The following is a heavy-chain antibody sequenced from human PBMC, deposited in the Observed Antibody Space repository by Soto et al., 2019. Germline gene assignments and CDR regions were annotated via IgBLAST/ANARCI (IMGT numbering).Heavy chain of an antibody. CDR1: GYTLTELS. CDR2: FDPEDGET. D-gene: IGHD3-3*01. CDR3: AGVYDFWSGSNYGMDV. Sequence: GASVKVSCKVSGYTLTELSMHWVRQAPGKGLEWMGGFDPEDGETIYAQKFQGRVTMTEDTSTDTAYMELSSLRSEDTAVYYCAGVYDFWSGSNYGMDVWGQGTTVTVSS. J-gene: IGHJ6*02. V-gene: IGHV1-24*01.